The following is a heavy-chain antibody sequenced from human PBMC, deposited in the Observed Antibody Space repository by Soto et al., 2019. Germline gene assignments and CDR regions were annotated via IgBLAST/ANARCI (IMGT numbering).Heavy chain of an antibody. CDR2: ISWNSGSI. V-gene: IGHV3-9*01. J-gene: IGHJ6*03. CDR3: ATDSDRFYDYYMDV. CDR1: GFTFDDYA. Sequence: EVQLVESGGGLVQPGRSLRLSCAASGFTFDDYAMHWVRQAPGTGLEWVSGISWNSGSIGYADSVNGRFTISRDNAKNSLYLQMNSLRAEDTALYYCATDSDRFYDYYMDVCGKGTTVTFSS.